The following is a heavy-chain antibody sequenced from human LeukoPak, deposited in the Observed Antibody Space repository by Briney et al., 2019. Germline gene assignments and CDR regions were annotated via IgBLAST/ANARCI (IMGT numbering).Heavy chain of an antibody. CDR3: ARDSRDGTFDY. CDR1: GFTVSSNY. D-gene: IGHD6-13*01. V-gene: IGHV3-21*01. CDR2: ISSSSSYI. Sequence: GGSLRLSCAASGFTVSSNYMNWVRQAPGEGLEWVSFISSSSSYIDYADSVKGRFTISRDNSKDTLYLQMNSLRAEDTAVYYCARDSRDGTFDYWGQGTLVTVSS. J-gene: IGHJ4*02.